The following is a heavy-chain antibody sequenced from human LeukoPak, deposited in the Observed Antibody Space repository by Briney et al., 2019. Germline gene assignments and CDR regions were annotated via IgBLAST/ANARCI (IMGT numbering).Heavy chain of an antibody. V-gene: IGHV3-23*01. CDR3: AKVGITGSTRYFDN. Sequence: GGSLRLSCAASGLSFGSYAMSWVRQAPGKGLEWVSVISGSGGGTFYVDSVKGRFTISRDNSKNTLYLQMNSLRVEDTAVYYCAKVGITGSTRYFDNWGQGTLVTVSS. D-gene: IGHD1-7*01. CDR1: GLSFGSYA. J-gene: IGHJ4*02. CDR2: ISGSGGGT.